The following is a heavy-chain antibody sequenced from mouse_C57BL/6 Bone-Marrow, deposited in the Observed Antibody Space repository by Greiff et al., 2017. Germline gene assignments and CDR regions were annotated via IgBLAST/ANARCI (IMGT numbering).Heavy chain of an antibody. CDR3: ASYGRAWFAD. J-gene: IGHJ3*01. Sequence: VTLVESGPELVKPGASVKISCKASGYAFSSSWMNWVKQRPGKGLEWIGRIYPGDGDTNYNGKFKGKATLTADKSSITAYMQLSSLTSEDSAVYFCASYGRAWFADWGQGTLVTVSA. CDR1: GYAFSSSW. D-gene: IGHD1-1*01. V-gene: IGHV1-82*01. CDR2: IYPGDGDT.